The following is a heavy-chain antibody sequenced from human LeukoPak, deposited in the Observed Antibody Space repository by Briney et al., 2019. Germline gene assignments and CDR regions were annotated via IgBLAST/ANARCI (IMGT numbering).Heavy chain of an antibody. J-gene: IGHJ4*02. V-gene: IGHV3-66*01. CDR1: GFTVSSNY. CDR2: IYSGGST. D-gene: IGHD3-22*01. Sequence: GGSLRLSCAASGFTVSSNYMSWVRQAPGKGLEWVSDIYSGGSTYYADSVKGRFTISRDNSKNTLYLQMNSLRAEDTAVYYCARGGDSSGYRLYYFVYWGQGTLVTVSS. CDR3: ARGGDSSGYRLYYFVY.